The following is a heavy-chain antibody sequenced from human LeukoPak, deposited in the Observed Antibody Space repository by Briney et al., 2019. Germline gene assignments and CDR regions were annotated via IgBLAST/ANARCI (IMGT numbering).Heavy chain of an antibody. CDR1: GFTFSSYA. CDR2: ISYDGSNK. Sequence: PGRSLRLSCAASGFTFSSYAMHWVRQAPGKGLEWVAVISYDGSNKYYADSVKGRFTISRDNSKNTLYLQMNSLRADDTAVYYCARDYTAMVKLDYWGQGTLVTVSS. J-gene: IGHJ4*02. D-gene: IGHD5-18*01. CDR3: ARDYTAMVKLDY. V-gene: IGHV3-30-3*01.